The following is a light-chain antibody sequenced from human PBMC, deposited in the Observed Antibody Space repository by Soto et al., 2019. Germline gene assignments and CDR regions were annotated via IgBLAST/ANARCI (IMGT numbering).Light chain of an antibody. CDR1: QSIRTY. J-gene: IGKJ1*01. V-gene: IGKV1-39*01. Sequence: DIQMTQSPSSLSASVGDRVTITCRASQSIRTYVNWYQQKPGKAPNLLIYGASSLQSGVPTRFSGSGSGTDFSLTISILQPDDFATYYCQQSFNTSRTFGQGTKVEIK. CDR3: QQSFNTSRT. CDR2: GAS.